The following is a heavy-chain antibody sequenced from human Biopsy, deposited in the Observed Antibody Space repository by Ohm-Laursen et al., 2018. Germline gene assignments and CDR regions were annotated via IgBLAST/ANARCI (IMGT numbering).Heavy chain of an antibody. D-gene: IGHD3-22*01. CDR2: VYYSGST. V-gene: IGHV4-59*08. Sequence: PSGTLSLTCTVSGGSISSYYWTWIRQPPGKGLEWIGDVYYSGSTNRNPSLKSRVTILVDTSKNQFSLKLNSVTAADTAVYYCGRREVVITHDAFDTWGQGTMVTVSS. J-gene: IGHJ3*02. CDR1: GGSISSYY. CDR3: GRREVVITHDAFDT.